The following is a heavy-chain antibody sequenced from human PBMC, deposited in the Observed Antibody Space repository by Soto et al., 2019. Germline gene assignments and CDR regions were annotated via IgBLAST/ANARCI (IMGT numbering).Heavy chain of an antibody. CDR3: ARGGYSSSWALKYFQH. Sequence: SETLSLTCTVSGGSVSSGSYYWSWIRQPPGKGLEWIGYIYYSGSTNYNPSLKSRVTISVDTSKNQFSLKLSSVTAADTAVYYCARGGYSSSWALKYFQHWGQGTLVTV. D-gene: IGHD6-13*01. CDR1: GGSVSSGSYY. V-gene: IGHV4-61*01. J-gene: IGHJ1*01. CDR2: IYYSGST.